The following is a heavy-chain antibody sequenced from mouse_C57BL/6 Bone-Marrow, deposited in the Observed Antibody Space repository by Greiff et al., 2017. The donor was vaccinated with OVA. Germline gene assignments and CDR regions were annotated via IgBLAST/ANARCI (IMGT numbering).Heavy chain of an antibody. CDR2: FYPGSGST. CDR1: GYTFTEYT. D-gene: IGHD1-1*01. CDR3: ARHEDTVVEDYCAMDY. V-gene: IGHV1-62-2*01. Sequence: QVQLQQSGAELVKPGASVKLSCKASGYTFTEYTIHWVKQRSGQGLEWIGWFYPGSGSTKYNEKFKDKATLTADKSSSTVYMELSRLTSEDSAVYFCARHEDTVVEDYCAMDYWGQGTSVTVSS. J-gene: IGHJ4*01.